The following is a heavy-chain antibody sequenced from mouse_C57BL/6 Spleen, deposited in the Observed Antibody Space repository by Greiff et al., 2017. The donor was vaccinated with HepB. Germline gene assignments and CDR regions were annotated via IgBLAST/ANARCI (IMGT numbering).Heavy chain of an antibody. V-gene: IGHV6-6*01. J-gene: IGHJ1*03. Sequence: EVKLVESGGGLVQPGGSMKLSCAASGFTFSDAWMDWVRQSPEKGLEWVAEIRNKANNHATYYAESVKGRFTISRDDSKSSVYLQMNSLRAEDTGIYYCTRLLWLRRGYFDVWGTGTTVTVSS. CDR3: TRLLWLRRGYFDV. CDR1: GFTFSDAW. CDR2: IRNKANNHAT. D-gene: IGHD2-2*01.